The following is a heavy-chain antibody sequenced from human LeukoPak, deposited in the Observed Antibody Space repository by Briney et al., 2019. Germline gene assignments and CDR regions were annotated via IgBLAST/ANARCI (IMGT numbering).Heavy chain of an antibody. Sequence: SETLSLTCTVSGGSISSYYWSWIRQPAGKGLEWIGRIYTSGSTNYNPSLKSRVTMSVDTSKNQFSLKLSSVTAADTAVYYCARGRERYSYGYWLDPWGQGTLVTVSS. D-gene: IGHD5-18*01. CDR3: ARGRERYSYGYWLDP. V-gene: IGHV4-4*07. CDR2: IYTSGST. CDR1: GGSISSYY. J-gene: IGHJ5*02.